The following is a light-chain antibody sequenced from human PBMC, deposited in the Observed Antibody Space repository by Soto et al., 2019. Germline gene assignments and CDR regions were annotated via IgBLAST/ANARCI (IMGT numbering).Light chain of an antibody. CDR3: QQYGSSLPWT. CDR2: GAS. J-gene: IGKJ1*01. V-gene: IGKV3-20*01. CDR1: QSVSSSY. Sequence: EIVLTQSPATLSLSPGERATLSCRASQSVSSSYLAWYQQKPGQAPRLLIYGASSRATGIPDRFSGSGSGTDFTLTISRLEPEDFAVYYCQQYGSSLPWTFGQGTKVDI.